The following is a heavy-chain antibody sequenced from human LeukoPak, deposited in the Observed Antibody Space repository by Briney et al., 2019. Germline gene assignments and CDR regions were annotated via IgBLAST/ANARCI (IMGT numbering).Heavy chain of an antibody. CDR3: ARSGPRGYCSSTSCQFDY. Sequence: PSETLSLTCTVSGGSISSYYWSWIRQPPGKGLEWIGYIYYSGSTNYNPSLKSRVTISVDTSKNQFSLKLSSVTAADTAVYYCARSGPRGYCSSTSCQFDYWGQGTLVTVSS. J-gene: IGHJ4*02. CDR2: IYYSGST. D-gene: IGHD2-2*01. V-gene: IGHV4-59*08. CDR1: GGSISSYY.